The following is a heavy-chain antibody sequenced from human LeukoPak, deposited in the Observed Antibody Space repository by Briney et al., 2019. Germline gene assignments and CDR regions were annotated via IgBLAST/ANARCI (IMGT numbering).Heavy chain of an antibody. V-gene: IGHV3-48*02. CDR1: GFTFSSYS. CDR3: GSLHYLPRGGAPVTIS. CDR2: ISKSGSNI. J-gene: IGHJ5*02. Sequence: GGSLRLSCAASGFTFSSYSMNWVRQAPGKGLEWVSFISKSGSNIYYADSVRGRFTISRDNDGNSLYLQMNSLRDEDTALYYCGSLHYLPRGGAPVTISWGQGTLVTVSS. D-gene: IGHD4-17*01.